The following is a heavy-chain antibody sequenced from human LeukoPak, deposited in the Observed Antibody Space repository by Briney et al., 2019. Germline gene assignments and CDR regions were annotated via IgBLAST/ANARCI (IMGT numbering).Heavy chain of an antibody. CDR1: GFTFSNYW. CDR3: ARYLNSGPEDF. V-gene: IGHV3-7*01. J-gene: IGHJ4*02. D-gene: IGHD1-26*01. Sequence: GGSMRLSCGATGFTFSNYWMSWFRQAPGKGLEWVANIKYDGSEKQYVASVKGRFTIARDNARKSVSLQMNSLRAEDTAVYYCARYLNSGPEDFWGQGTLVTVS. CDR2: IKYDGSEK.